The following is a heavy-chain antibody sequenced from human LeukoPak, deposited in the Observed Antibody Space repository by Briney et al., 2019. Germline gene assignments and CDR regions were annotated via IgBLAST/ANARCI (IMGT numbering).Heavy chain of an antibody. J-gene: IGHJ4*02. CDR1: GGSISSYY. Sequence: SETLSLTCTVSGGSISSYYWSWIRQPPGKGLEWIGEINHSGSTNYNPSLKSRVTISVDTSKNQFSLKLSSVTAADTAVYYCARGRPRDTAMVNTTAIFDYWGQGTLVTVSS. D-gene: IGHD5-18*01. CDR2: INHSGST. V-gene: IGHV4-34*01. CDR3: ARGRPRDTAMVNTTAIFDY.